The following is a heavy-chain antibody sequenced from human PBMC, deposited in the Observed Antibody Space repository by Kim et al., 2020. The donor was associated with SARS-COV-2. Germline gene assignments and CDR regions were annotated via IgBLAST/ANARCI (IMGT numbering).Heavy chain of an antibody. J-gene: IGHJ5*02. CDR2: TYYRSKWYN. CDR1: GDSVSSNSAA. D-gene: IGHD3-16*01. V-gene: IGHV6-1*01. Sequence: SQTLSLTCAISGDSVSSNSAAWNWIRQSPSRGLEWLGRTYYRSKWYNDYAVSVKSRITINPDTSKNQFSLQLNSVTPEDTAVYYCARGWLVAPYDADWFDPWGQGTLVTVSS. CDR3: ARGWLVAPYDADWFDP.